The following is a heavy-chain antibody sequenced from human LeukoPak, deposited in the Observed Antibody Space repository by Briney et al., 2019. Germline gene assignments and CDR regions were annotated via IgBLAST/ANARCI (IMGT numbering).Heavy chain of an antibody. CDR2: INSDGINT. Sequence: GGSLRLSCAASGFTFSNYWMHWVRQAPGKGLVWVSRINSDGINTSYADSVKGRFTISRDNARNSLYLQMDNLRAEDTGVYYCARDFYDGFALDYWGQGTLVTVSS. CDR1: GFTFSNYW. CDR3: ARDFYDGFALDY. J-gene: IGHJ4*02. D-gene: IGHD2/OR15-2a*01. V-gene: IGHV3-74*01.